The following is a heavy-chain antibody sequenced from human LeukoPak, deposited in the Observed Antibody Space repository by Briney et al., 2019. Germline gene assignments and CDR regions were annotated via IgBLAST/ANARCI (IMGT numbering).Heavy chain of an antibody. CDR3: ARARSGWYLGQFDY. Sequence: GRSLRLSCVVSGFTFNSYAVHWVRQAPGKGLEWVAVISYDGSNKYYADSVKGRFTISRDNSKNTLYLQMNSLRAEDTAVYYCARARSGWYLGQFDYWGQGTLVTVSS. CDR2: ISYDGSNK. V-gene: IGHV3-30*04. D-gene: IGHD6-19*01. J-gene: IGHJ4*02. CDR1: GFTFNSYA.